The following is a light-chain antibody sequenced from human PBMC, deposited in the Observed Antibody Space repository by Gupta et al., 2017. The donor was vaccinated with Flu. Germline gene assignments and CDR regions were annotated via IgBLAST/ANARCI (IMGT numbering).Light chain of an antibody. Sequence: DIQMTQSPSSLSASVGDRVTITCRASQNIVRYLNWYQLKPGRTPKLLISGASSLQSGVPSRFSGDGSETDFTLTISSRQPEDFATYYCQQSDNNPLTFGGGTXVEI. J-gene: IGKJ4*01. CDR3: QQSDNNPLT. V-gene: IGKV1-39*01. CDR1: QNIVRY. CDR2: GAS.